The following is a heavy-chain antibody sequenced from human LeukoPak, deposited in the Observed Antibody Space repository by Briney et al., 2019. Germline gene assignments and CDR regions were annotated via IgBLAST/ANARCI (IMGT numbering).Heavy chain of an antibody. J-gene: IGHJ4*02. CDR3: TTALNGSYFD. Sequence: PGGSLRLSCAASGFTFSYAWMTWVRQAPGKGLEGAGRIKSKTDGGTTDYAAPVKGRFTISRDDSKNTLYVQMNSLKIEDTAVYYCTTALNGSYFDWGQGTLVTVSS. CDR1: GFTFSYAW. V-gene: IGHV3-15*01. CDR2: IKSKTDGGTT. D-gene: IGHD1-26*01.